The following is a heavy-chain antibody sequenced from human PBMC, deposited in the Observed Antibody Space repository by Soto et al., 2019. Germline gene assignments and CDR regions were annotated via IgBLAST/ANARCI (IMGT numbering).Heavy chain of an antibody. V-gene: IGHV1-18*04. Sequence: ASVKVSCKTSGYTFTNHGINWVRQAAGQGLEWMGWINPYNANTNYAQKLQGRVTMTTDTSTSTAYMDLRSLTSDDTAVYYCARDRVAGIWGDAFDIWGQGTIGTVSS. CDR2: INPYNANT. J-gene: IGHJ3*02. D-gene: IGHD3-16*01. CDR1: GYTFTNHG. CDR3: ARDRVAGIWGDAFDI.